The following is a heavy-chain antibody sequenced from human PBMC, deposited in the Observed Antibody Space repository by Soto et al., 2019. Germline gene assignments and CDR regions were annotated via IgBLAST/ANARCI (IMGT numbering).Heavy chain of an antibody. CDR3: ARTRASGSHSSPQYGSWYYGMDV. CDR2: INPSGGST. V-gene: IGHV1-46*01. CDR1: GYTFTSYY. D-gene: IGHD1-26*01. J-gene: IGHJ6*04. Sequence: ASVKVSCKASGYTFTSYYMHWVRQAPGQGLEWMGIINPSGGSTSYAQKFQGRVTMTRDTSTSTVYMELSSLRSEDTAVYYCARTRASGSHSSPQYGSWYYGMDVWGKGNTVTVSS.